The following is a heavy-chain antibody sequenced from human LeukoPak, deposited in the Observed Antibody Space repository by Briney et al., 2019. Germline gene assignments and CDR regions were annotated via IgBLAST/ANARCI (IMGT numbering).Heavy chain of an antibody. D-gene: IGHD3-10*01. CDR2: IKQDGSET. V-gene: IGHV3-7*01. CDR3: ARDRYGSGSLDY. J-gene: IGHJ4*02. Sequence: GGSLRLSCAASGFTFSNHYMSWVRQAPGKGLEWVANIKQDGSETFYVDSVKGRFTVSRDNAKNLVYLQMNSLRAEDTAVYYCARDRYGSGSLDYWGQGTLVTVSS. CDR1: GFTFSNHY.